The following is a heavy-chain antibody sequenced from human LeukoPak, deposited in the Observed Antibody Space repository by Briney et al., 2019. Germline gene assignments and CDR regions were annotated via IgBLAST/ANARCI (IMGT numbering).Heavy chain of an antibody. CDR2: INGSST. Sequence: GSLRLSCAASGFTFSSYWMHWVRQAPGKGLVWVSRINGSSTTYADSVKGRFTISRDNAKNTLYLQMNSLRAEDTAVYYRARGYSGSYRVDYWGQGTLVTVSS. J-gene: IGHJ4*02. D-gene: IGHD1-26*01. CDR3: ARGYSGSYRVDY. CDR1: GFTFSSYW. V-gene: IGHV3-74*01.